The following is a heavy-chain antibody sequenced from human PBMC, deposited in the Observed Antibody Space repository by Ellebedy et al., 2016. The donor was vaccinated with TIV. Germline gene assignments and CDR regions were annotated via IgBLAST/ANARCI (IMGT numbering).Heavy chain of an antibody. CDR2: VNTHKGNI. Sequence: ASVKVSCXASGYIFTTYDINWVRQATGQGLEWMGWVNTHKGNINYAPKFRGRVTMTIDTSTSTVYMELRSLASDDTAVYYCTRDDRFSGTWYSAYFQYWGQGTLVTVSS. CDR1: GYIFTTYD. D-gene: IGHD2-15*01. V-gene: IGHV1-18*01. CDR3: TRDDRFSGTWYSAYFQY. J-gene: IGHJ1*01.